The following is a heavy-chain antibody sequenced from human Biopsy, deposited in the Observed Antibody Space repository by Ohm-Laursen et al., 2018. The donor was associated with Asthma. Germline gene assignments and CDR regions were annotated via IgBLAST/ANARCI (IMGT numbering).Heavy chain of an antibody. Sequence: GASVKVSCKISGHSLTDLSMHWVRQAPGQGLEWMGGHDPEEGGTVNARRFRGRVTMTEDTSTDTAYMELSSLSSDDTAVYYCASDFPKDYVRYNFQFWGQGTLVTVSS. CDR3: ASDFPKDYVRYNFQF. D-gene: IGHD4-17*01. V-gene: IGHV1-24*01. CDR1: GHSLTDLS. CDR2: HDPEEGGT. J-gene: IGHJ4*02.